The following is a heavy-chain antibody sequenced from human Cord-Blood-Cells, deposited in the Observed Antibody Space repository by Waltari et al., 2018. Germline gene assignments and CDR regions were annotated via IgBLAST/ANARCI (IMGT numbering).Heavy chain of an antibody. V-gene: IGHV4-30-4*01. CDR1: GGSISSGDYY. D-gene: IGHD6-6*01. CDR2: IYYSGST. J-gene: IGHJ4*02. Sequence: QVQLQESGPGLVKPSQTLSLTRTVSGGSISSGDYYWSWIRQPPGKGLEWIGYIYYSGSTYYNPSLKSRVTISVDTSKNQFSLKLSSVTAADTAVYYCARDEGAARRPNRYFDYWGQGTLVTVSS. CDR3: ARDEGAARRPNRYFDY.